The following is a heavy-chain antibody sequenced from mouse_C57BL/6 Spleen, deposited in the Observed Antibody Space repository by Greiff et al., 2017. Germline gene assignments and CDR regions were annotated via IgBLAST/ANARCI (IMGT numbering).Heavy chain of an antibody. CDR3: AIYCPRTWFAY. Sequence: QVQLQQPGAELVMPGASVKLSCKASGYTFTSYWMHWVKQRPGQGLEWIGEIDPSDSYTNYNQKFKGKSTLTVDKSSSTAYMQLSSLTSEDSAVYYCAIYCPRTWFAYWGQGTLVTVSA. J-gene: IGHJ3*01. D-gene: IGHD2-3*01. V-gene: IGHV1-69*01. CDR1: GYTFTSYW. CDR2: IDPSDSYT.